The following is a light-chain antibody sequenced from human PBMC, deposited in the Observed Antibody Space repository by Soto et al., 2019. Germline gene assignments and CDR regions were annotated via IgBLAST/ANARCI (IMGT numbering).Light chain of an antibody. Sequence: AIQLTQSPSSLSASVGDRVIITCRASQGISSALAWYQQKPGKAPKFLIYDASSLESGVPSRFSGSGSGTDFTLTISSLQPEDIATYYWQQFNSYPLTFGQGTRLEIK. CDR3: QQFNSYPLT. J-gene: IGKJ5*01. CDR1: QGISSA. CDR2: DAS. V-gene: IGKV1-13*02.